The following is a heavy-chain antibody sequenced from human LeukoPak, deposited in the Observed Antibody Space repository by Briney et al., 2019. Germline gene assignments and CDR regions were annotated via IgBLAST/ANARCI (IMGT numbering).Heavy chain of an antibody. CDR3: AKERSGIPAAANY. Sequence: GGSLRLSCAASGFTFSSYWMSWVRQAPGKGLDWVSGISGSDGSTYYADSVKGRFTISRDNSKNTLYLQMNSLRAEDTAVYYCAKERSGIPAAANYWGQGTLVTVSS. J-gene: IGHJ4*02. V-gene: IGHV3-23*01. D-gene: IGHD6-13*01. CDR1: GFTFSSYW. CDR2: ISGSDGST.